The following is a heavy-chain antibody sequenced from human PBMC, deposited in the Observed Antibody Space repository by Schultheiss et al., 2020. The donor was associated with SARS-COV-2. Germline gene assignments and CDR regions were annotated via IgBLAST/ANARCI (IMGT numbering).Heavy chain of an antibody. V-gene: IGHV3-23*01. D-gene: IGHD2-15*01. Sequence: GGSLRLSCAASGFTFDDYAMHWVRQAPGKGLEWVSAISGSGGSTSYAQKFQGRVTMTRDTSTSTVYMELSSLRSEDTAVYYCASWLLDAFDIWGQGTMVTVSS. CDR2: ISGSGGST. CDR1: GFTFDDYA. CDR3: ASWLLDAFDI. J-gene: IGHJ3*02.